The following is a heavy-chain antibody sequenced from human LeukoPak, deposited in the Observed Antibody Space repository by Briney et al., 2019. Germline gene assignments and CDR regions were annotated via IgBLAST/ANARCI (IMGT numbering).Heavy chain of an antibody. CDR2: ISSTGSLK. CDR3: GKGTALDP. V-gene: IGHV3-48*03. D-gene: IGHD2-21*02. CDR1: GFTFSSYE. J-gene: IGHJ5*02. Sequence: GGSLRLSCAASGFTFSSYEMNWVRQAPGKGLEWVPYISSTGSLKYYADSVKGRFTISRDNVRNSLYLQMNSLRAEDTAIYYCGKGTALDPWGQGTLVTVSS.